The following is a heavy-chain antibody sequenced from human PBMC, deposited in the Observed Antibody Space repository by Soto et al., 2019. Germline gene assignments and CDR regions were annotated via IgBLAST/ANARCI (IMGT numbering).Heavy chain of an antibody. CDR3: VREGYYGDSRVYFDS. CDR1: GFTFSSYG. CDR2: IWYDGSHE. D-gene: IGHD4-17*01. J-gene: IGHJ4*02. Sequence: QVHLVESGGGVVQPGRSLRLSCTASGFTFSSYGMHWVRQAPGKGLEWVAVIWYDGSHEYYVDSVKGRFTFSRDNSKNTLYLQMNSLRAEDTAVYYCVREGYYGDSRVYFDSWGQGTLVTVSS. V-gene: IGHV3-33*01.